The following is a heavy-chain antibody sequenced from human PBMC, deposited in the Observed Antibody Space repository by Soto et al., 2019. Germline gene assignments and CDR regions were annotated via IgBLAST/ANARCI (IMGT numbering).Heavy chain of an antibody. V-gene: IGHV5-51*01. D-gene: IGHD5-18*01. CDR3: ARWGVDTAMNYNWFDP. CDR1: GYSFTSYW. Sequence: PGESLKISCKGSGYSFTSYWIGWVRQMPGKGLEWMGIIYPGDSDTRYSPSFQGQVTISADKSISTAYLQWSSLKASDTAMYYCARWGVDTAMNYNWFDPWGQGTLVTVSS. J-gene: IGHJ5*02. CDR2: IYPGDSDT.